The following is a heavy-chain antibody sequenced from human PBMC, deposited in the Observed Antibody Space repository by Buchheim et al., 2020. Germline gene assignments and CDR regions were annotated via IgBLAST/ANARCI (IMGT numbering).Heavy chain of an antibody. V-gene: IGHV4-34*01. D-gene: IGHD1-7*01. CDR2: INHSGST. CDR1: GGSFSGYY. Sequence: QVQLQQWGAGLLKPSETLSLTCAVYGGSFSGYYWSWIRQPPGKGLEWIGEINHSGSTNYNPSLKSRVTISVDTSKNQFSLKLSSVTAADTAVYYCARCRGYNWNCYYFDYWGQGTL. J-gene: IGHJ4*02. CDR3: ARCRGYNWNCYYFDY.